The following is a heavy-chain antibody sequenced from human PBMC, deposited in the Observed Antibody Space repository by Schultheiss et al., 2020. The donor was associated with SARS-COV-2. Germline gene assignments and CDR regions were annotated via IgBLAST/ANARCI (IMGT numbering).Heavy chain of an antibody. CDR2: VYYSGNT. J-gene: IGHJ6*02. D-gene: IGHD3-3*01. V-gene: IGHV4-59*08. CDR1: GDSISSYY. CDR3: VRHLRQLRHASMTIFEVVTGGMDV. Sequence: SETLSLTCTVSGDSISSYYWSWIRQPPGKGLEWIGYVYYSGNTNYSPSLRSRVTISIDTSKNQFSLKVSSVTAADTAVYYCVRHLRQLRHASMTIFEVVTGGMDVWGQGTTVTVSS.